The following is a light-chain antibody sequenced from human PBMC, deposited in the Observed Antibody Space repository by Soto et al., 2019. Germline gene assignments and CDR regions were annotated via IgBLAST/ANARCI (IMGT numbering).Light chain of an antibody. J-gene: IGKJ3*01. CDR1: QNVRRSY. Sequence: EIVLTQSPGTLSLSPGERATLSCRASQNVRRSYFAWYQQKAGQAPRLLIYGAFRRATGIPDRFSGSGSGTDFTLTINRLEPEDFAVYYCQQYTTSFTFGPGTKVDIK. CDR2: GAF. V-gene: IGKV3-20*01. CDR3: QQYTTSFT.